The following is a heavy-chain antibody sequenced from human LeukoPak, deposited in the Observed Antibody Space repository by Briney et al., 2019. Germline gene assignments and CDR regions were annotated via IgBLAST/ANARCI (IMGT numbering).Heavy chain of an antibody. Sequence: ASVSVSCKSSGYTFDSSGISWVRQAPGQRLEWMGWISPKNGNTHYAQKVQGRVTMTTDTSTSTAYMGLRSLTSDDTAVYYCTRVRESRNWWGAFDIWGQGTMVAVSS. D-gene: IGHD2-8*02. J-gene: IGHJ3*02. CDR3: TRVRESRNWWGAFDI. CDR2: ISPKNGNT. V-gene: IGHV1-18*01. CDR1: GYTFDSSG.